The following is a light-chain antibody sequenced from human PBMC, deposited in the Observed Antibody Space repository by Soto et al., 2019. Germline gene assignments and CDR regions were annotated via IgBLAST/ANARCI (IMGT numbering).Light chain of an antibody. CDR3: QSYDSSNQGV. J-gene: IGLJ3*02. V-gene: IGLV6-57*03. Sequence: NFMLTQPHSVSESPGQTVTISCTRSSGSIASNYVQWYQQRPGSAHTTVIYEDNQRPSGVPDRFSGSIDSSSNSASLTISGLKTEDEADYYCQSYDSSNQGVFGGGTKLTVL. CDR2: EDN. CDR1: SGSIASNY.